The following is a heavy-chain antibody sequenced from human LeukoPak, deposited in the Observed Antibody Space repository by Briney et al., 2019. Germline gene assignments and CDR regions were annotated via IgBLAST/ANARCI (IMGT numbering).Heavy chain of an antibody. CDR1: GYSFTTYW. D-gene: IGHD1-7*01. V-gene: IGHV5-51*01. CDR3: ARRHNWNFDGGLDV. J-gene: IGHJ6*02. CDR2: IFPADSDT. Sequence: GESLKISCKGSGYSFTTYWIGWVRQMPGKGLEWMGIIFPADSDTRYGPSFQGQVTISADKSISTAYLQWSSLKASDTAMYYCARRHNWNFDGGLDVWGQGTAVTVSS.